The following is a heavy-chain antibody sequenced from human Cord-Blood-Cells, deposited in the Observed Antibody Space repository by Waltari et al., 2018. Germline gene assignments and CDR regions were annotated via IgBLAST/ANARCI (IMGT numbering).Heavy chain of an antibody. CDR3: ASTFGVVITSFDY. J-gene: IGHJ4*02. Sequence: QVQLQESGPGLVKPSETLSLTCTVSGGSVSSGSYYWSWIRQPPGKGLEWIGYIYYSGSTNYNPSLKSRVTISVDTSKNQFSLKLSSVTAADTAVYYCASTFGVVITSFDYWGQGTLVTVSS. D-gene: IGHD3-3*01. CDR2: IYYSGST. CDR1: GGSVSSGSYY. V-gene: IGHV4-61*01.